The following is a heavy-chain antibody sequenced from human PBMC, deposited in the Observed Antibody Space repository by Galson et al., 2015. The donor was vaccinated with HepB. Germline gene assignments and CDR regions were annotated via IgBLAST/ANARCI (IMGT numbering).Heavy chain of an antibody. CDR2: ISRRSIFI. V-gene: IGHV3-21*01. Sequence: SLRLSCAASGFTFSNFTMNWVRQAPGKGLEWVSSISRRSIFIHYADSVKGRFTISRDNAKNSLYLQMNSLRAEDTAVYYCARDLEGIKVAGPHDYWGQGTLVTVSS. J-gene: IGHJ4*02. D-gene: IGHD6-19*01. CDR1: GFTFSNFT. CDR3: ARDLEGIKVAGPHDY.